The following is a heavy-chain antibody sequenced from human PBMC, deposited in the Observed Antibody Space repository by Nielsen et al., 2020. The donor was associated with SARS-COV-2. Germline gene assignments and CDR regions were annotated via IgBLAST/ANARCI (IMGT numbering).Heavy chain of an antibody. V-gene: IGHV3-9*01. CDR2: ISWNSGSI. CDR3: AKDISWGYYDSTTGGPYFDY. D-gene: IGHD3-22*01. CDR1: GFTFDGYA. Sequence: GGSLRLSCAASGFTFDGYAMHWVRQAPGKGLEWVSGISWNSGSIGYADSVKGRFTISRDNAKNSLYLQMNSLRAEDTALYYCAKDISWGYYDSTTGGPYFDYWGQGTLVTVSS. J-gene: IGHJ4*02.